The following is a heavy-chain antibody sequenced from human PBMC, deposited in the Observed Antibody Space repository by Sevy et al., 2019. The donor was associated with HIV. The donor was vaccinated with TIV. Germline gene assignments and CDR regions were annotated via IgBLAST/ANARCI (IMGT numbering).Heavy chain of an antibody. D-gene: IGHD2-8*02. CDR1: GFAFTRAW. V-gene: IGHV3-15*01. J-gene: IGHJ6*02. Sequence: GGCLRLSCAASGFAFTRAWMSWVRQAPGKGLEWVGRIKSKIDGGTIDYAAPVKGRFTISRDDSKNTLYLQMNSLKTEDTAVYYCSTDPIIVLLVTDGMDVWGQGTTVTVSS. CDR3: STDPIIVLLVTDGMDV. CDR2: IKSKIDGGTI.